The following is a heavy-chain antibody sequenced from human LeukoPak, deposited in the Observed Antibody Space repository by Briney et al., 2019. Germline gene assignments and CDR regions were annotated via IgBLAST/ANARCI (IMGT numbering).Heavy chain of an antibody. CDR3: ARCDLGWGSDSPSFDY. Sequence: PSETLSLTCAVYGGSISGYYWSWIRQPPGKGLEWIGEINHSGSTNYNPSLKSRVTISVDMSKNQFSLKLSSVTAADTAVYYCARCDLGWGSDSPSFDYWGQGTLVTVAS. J-gene: IGHJ4*02. CDR1: GGSISGYY. V-gene: IGHV4-34*01. D-gene: IGHD3-16*01. CDR2: INHSGST.